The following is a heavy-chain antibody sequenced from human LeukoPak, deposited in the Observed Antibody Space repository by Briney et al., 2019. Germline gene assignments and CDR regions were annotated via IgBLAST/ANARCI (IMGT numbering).Heavy chain of an antibody. D-gene: IGHD3-16*01. CDR1: GFTFSSYG. V-gene: IGHV3-30*02. CDR3: ARRGLGNYFDY. CDR2: IRYDGSNK. J-gene: IGHJ4*02. Sequence: PGGSLRLSCAASGFTFSSYGMHWVRQAPGKGLEWVAFIRYDGSNKYYADSMKGRFTISRDNAKNSLYLQMDSLRAEDTAVYFCARRGLGNYFDYWGRGTLVTVSS.